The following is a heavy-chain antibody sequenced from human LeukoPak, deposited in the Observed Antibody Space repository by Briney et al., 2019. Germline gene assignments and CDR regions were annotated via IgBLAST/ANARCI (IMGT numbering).Heavy chain of an antibody. J-gene: IGHJ3*02. D-gene: IGHD3-22*01. CDR1: GDSISSYY. V-gene: IGHV4-39*07. CDR3: ARVGGITMIVVLITDAFDI. CDR2: IYYSGST. Sequence: SETLSLTCFVSGDSISSYYWTWIRQPPGKGLEWIGSIYYSGSTYYNPSLKSRVTISVDTSKNQFSLKLRSVTAADTAVYYCARVGGITMIVVLITDAFDIWGQGTMVTVSS.